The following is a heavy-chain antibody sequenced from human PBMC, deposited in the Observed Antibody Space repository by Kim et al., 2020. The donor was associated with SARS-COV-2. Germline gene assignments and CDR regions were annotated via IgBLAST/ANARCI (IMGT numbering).Heavy chain of an antibody. D-gene: IGHD6-13*01. V-gene: IGHV3-7*03. Sequence: GGSLRLSCAASGFTFSSYWMSWVRQAPVKGLEWVANIKQDGSEKYYVDSVKGRFTISRDNAKNSLYLQMNSLRAEDTAVYYCAREGTGGIAYYFDYWGQGTLVTVSS. CDR1: GFTFSSYW. CDR2: IKQDGSEK. J-gene: IGHJ4*02. CDR3: AREGTGGIAYYFDY.